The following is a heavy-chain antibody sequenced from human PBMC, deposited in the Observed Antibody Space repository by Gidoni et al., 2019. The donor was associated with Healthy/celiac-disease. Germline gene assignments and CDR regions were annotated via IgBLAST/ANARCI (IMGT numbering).Heavy chain of an antibody. V-gene: IGHV3-53*01. Sequence: EVRLVEYRGVWMQPGGSLRLYCAPSGFTVSSNYMSLVRQAPGKGLEWVSVIYSGGSTYYANSVKGRFTISRDNSKDTLYLQMHSLRAEDPAVYYCARVVVAPYYFDYWGQGTLVTVSS. CDR3: ARVVVAPYYFDY. D-gene: IGHD3-22*01. CDR1: GFTVSSNY. J-gene: IGHJ4*02. CDR2: IYSGGST.